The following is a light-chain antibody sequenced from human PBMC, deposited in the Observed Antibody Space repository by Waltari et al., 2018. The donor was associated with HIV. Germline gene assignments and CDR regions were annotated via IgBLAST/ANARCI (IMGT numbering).Light chain of an antibody. J-gene: IGLJ2*01. V-gene: IGLV1-51*01. CDR3: GTWDSSLSATPV. Sequence: QSVLTQPPSVSAAPGQMVTISCSGSSSNIGNNFVSCYQQLPGSAPKLLIYDNNKRPSGIPDLFSVSKSGTSATLGITGLQTGDEANYYCGTWDSSLSATPVVGGGTKLTVL. CDR1: SSNIGNNF. CDR2: DNN.